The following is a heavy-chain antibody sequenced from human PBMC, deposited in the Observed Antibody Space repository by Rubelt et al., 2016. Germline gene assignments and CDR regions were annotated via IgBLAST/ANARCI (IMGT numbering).Heavy chain of an antibody. CDR2: VSYDGSNK. CDR3: ARDYSIRWTYCFDH. V-gene: IGHV3-30*04. CDR1: GFTLSSYA. J-gene: IGHJ4*02. D-gene: IGHD6-13*01. Sequence: PGRSLRLSCAASGFTLSSYAMHWVRQAPGKGLEWVAVVSYDGSNKYYADSVKGRFTISRDNSKNTLYLHMNSLRAEDTAVYYCARDYSIRWTYCFDHWGQGTLVTVSS.